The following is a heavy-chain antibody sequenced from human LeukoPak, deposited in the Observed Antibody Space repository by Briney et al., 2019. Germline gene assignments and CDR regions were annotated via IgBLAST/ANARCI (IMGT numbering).Heavy chain of an antibody. Sequence: TGGSLRLSRAASGFTFDDCAMHWVRQAPGKGLEWVSGISWNSGSIGYADSVKGRFTISRDNAKNSLYLQMNSLRAEDTALYYCAKDKVRSSYYYYYGMDVWGQGTTVTVSS. CDR2: ISWNSGSI. CDR1: GFTFDDCA. J-gene: IGHJ6*02. V-gene: IGHV3-9*01. CDR3: AKDKVRSSYYYYYGMDV. D-gene: IGHD3-10*01.